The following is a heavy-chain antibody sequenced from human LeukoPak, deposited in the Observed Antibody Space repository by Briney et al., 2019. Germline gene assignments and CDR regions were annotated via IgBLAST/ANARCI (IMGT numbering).Heavy chain of an antibody. CDR2: INPNSGGT. CDR3: ARVGWELPTRYDY. V-gene: IGHV1-2*06. D-gene: IGHD1-26*01. CDR1: GYTFTGYY. J-gene: IGHJ4*02. Sequence: ASVKLSCKASGYTFTGYYMHWVRQAPGQGLEWMGRINPNSGGTNYAQKFQGRVTMTRDTSISAAYMELSRLRSDDTAVYYCARVGWELPTRYDYWGQGTLVTVSS.